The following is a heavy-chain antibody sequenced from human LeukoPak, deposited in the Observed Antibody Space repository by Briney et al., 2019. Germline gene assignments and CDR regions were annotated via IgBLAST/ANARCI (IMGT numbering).Heavy chain of an antibody. Sequence: SVKVSCEASGGTFSSYAISWVRQAPGQGLEWMGRIIPIFGIANYAQKFQGRVTITADKSTSTAYMELSSLRSEDTAVYYCARGQKEYSSSSATQRFDPWGQGTLVTVSS. V-gene: IGHV1-69*04. D-gene: IGHD6-6*01. CDR1: GGTFSSYA. J-gene: IGHJ5*02. CDR3: ARGQKEYSSSSATQRFDP. CDR2: IIPIFGIA.